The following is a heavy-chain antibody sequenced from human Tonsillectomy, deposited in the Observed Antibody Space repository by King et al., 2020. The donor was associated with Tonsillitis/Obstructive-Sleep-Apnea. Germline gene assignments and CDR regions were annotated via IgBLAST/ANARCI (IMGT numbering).Heavy chain of an antibody. Sequence: QLVQSGAEVKKPGASVKVSCKASGYTFTGYYMHWVRQAPGQGLEWMGRINPNSGGTNYAQKFQGRVTMTRDTSINTAYMELSRLRSDDTAVYYCARGDRYCSSTSCYQRRFNWFDPWGQGTLVTVSS. CDR2: INPNSGGT. J-gene: IGHJ5*02. CDR1: GYTFTGYY. V-gene: IGHV1-2*06. D-gene: IGHD2-2*01. CDR3: ARGDRYCSSTSCYQRRFNWFDP.